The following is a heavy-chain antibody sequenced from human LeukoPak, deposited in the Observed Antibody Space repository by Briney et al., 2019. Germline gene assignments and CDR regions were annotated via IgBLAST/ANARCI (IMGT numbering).Heavy chain of an antibody. CDR1: GGTFSSYA. D-gene: IGHD2-21*02. J-gene: IGHJ5*02. V-gene: IGHV1-69*04. Sequence: SVKDSCKASGGTFSSYAISWVRQAPGQGLEWMGRIIPIFGIANYAQKFQGRVTITADKSTSTAYMELSSLRSEDTAVYYCARGGACGGDCYSRWFDPWGQGTLVTVSS. CDR3: ARGGACGGDCYSRWFDP. CDR2: IIPIFGIA.